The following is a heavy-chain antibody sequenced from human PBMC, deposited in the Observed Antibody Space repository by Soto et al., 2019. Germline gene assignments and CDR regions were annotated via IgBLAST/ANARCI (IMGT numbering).Heavy chain of an antibody. CDR1: RFTFTWSA. D-gene: IGHD6-13*01. J-gene: IGHJ6*02. V-gene: IGHV1-58*01. CDR3: AADNHIAAAGIYYYYYYGMDV. CDR2: MVVGRGNT. Sequence: SVKVSCKASRFTFTWSAVPLVCQALGQSLEWIGWMVVGRGNTNYAQKFEERVTISRDMSTSTAYMELSSLRSEDTAVYYCAADNHIAAAGIYYYYYYGMDVWGQGTTVTVSS.